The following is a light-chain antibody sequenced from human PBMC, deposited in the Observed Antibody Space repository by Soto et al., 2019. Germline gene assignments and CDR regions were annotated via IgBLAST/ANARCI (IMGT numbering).Light chain of an antibody. J-gene: IGKJ3*01. Sequence: EIVMTQSTATLSVSPGERATLSCRASQSVSSNLAWYQQKPGQAPRLLIYGASTRATGIPARFSGSGSGTEFTLTISSLQSEDFAVYYCQQYNNWPRRTFGPGTKVDIK. V-gene: IGKV3-15*01. CDR2: GAS. CDR3: QQYNNWPRRT. CDR1: QSVSSN.